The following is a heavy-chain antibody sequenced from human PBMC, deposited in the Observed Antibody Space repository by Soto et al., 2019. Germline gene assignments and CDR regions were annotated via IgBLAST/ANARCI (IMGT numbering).Heavy chain of an antibody. CDR1: GFTFINSA. CDR2: ISGGGDAA. J-gene: IGHJ2*01. D-gene: IGHD7-27*01. Sequence: EVQVLESGGGLVQPGGSLRLSCAGSGFTFINSAMHWVRQAPGKGLEWVSSISGGGDAAFFPDSVRGRFTISRDNSKNTVTLQMNSLGVDDTAVYYCARKILGSTTRPNYWYFDLWGRGTLVTVSS. V-gene: IGHV3-23*01. CDR3: ARKILGSTTRPNYWYFDL.